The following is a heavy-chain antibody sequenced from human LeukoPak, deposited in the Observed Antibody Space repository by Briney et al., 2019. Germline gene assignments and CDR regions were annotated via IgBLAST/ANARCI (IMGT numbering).Heavy chain of an antibody. Sequence: GGSLRLSCAASGFTFSNYAMSWVRQAPGKGLEWVASISGGSSYIFHADSVKGRFTISRDNSKNSVFLQMNSLRVDDTALYYCARGDYYDSSPHYWGQGTLVIVSS. J-gene: IGHJ1*01. CDR3: ARGDYYDSSPHY. D-gene: IGHD3-22*01. CDR2: ISGGSSYI. CDR1: GFTFSNYA. V-gene: IGHV3-21*01.